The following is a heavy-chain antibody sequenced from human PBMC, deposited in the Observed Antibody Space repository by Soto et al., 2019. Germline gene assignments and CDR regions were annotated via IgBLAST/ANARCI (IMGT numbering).Heavy chain of an antibody. V-gene: IGHV1-8*02. D-gene: IGHD4-17*01. CDR3: ARTLYGANLDY. CDR1: GGTFSIYA. CDR2: MNPNSGNT. J-gene: IGHJ4*02. Sequence: ASVKVSCKASGGTFSIYAISWVRQATGQGLEWMGWMNPNSGNTGYAQKFQGRVTMTRNTSISTAYMELSSLRSEDTAVYYCARTLYGANLDYWGEGTLVTVSS.